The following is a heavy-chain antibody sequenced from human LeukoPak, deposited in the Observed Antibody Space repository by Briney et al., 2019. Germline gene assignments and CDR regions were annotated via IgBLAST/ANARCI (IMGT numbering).Heavy chain of an antibody. CDR1: GGTFSSYA. V-gene: IGHV1-69*04. Sequence: SVKVSCKASGGTFSSYAISWVRQAPGQGLEWMGRIIPILGIANYAQKFQGRVTITADKSTSTAYMELSSLRSEDTAVYYRARDGDYGDYYYWGQGTLVTVSS. J-gene: IGHJ4*02. D-gene: IGHD4-17*01. CDR3: ARDGDYGDYYY. CDR2: IIPILGIA.